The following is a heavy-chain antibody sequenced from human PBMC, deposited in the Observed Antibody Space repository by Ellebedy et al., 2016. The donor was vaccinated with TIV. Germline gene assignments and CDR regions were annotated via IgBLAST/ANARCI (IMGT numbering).Heavy chain of an antibody. Sequence: GESLKISCAASGFPFSSYTMSWVSQAPGKGLEWVSVIYSGGSTYYADSVKGRFTISRDNSKNTLYLQMNSLRAEDTAVYYCSYSSSWYIVSYYYYGMDVWGQGTTVTVSS. CDR2: IYSGGST. V-gene: IGHV3-66*01. CDR1: GFPFSSYT. D-gene: IGHD6-13*01. CDR3: SYSSSWYIVSYYYYGMDV. J-gene: IGHJ6*02.